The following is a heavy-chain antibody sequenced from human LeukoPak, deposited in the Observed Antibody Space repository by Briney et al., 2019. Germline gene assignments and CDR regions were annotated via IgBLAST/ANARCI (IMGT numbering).Heavy chain of an antibody. D-gene: IGHD5-12*01. CDR3: ARGGGYAWDY. J-gene: IGHJ4*02. CDR1: GFTFTTYW. Sequence: GGSLRLSCATSGFTFTTYWMNWVRQAPGKGLEWVANIKQDGSEKYYVDSVKGRFTISRDNAKNSLYLQMNSLRADDTAVYYCARGGGYAWDYWGQGTLVTVSS. CDR2: IKQDGSEK. V-gene: IGHV3-7*01.